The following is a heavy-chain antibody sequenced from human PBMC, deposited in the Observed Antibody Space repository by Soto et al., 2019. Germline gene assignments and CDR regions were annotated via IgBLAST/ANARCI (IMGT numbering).Heavy chain of an antibody. Sequence: SETLSLTCTVSGGSISSYYWSWIRQPPGKGLEWIGYIYYSGSTNYNPSLKSRVTISVDTSKNQFSLKLSSVTAADTAVYYCARALENDFWSAAPGGYFDYWGQGTLVTVSS. CDR3: ARALENDFWSAAPGGYFDY. V-gene: IGHV4-59*01. CDR1: GGSISSYY. D-gene: IGHD3-3*01. CDR2: IYYSGST. J-gene: IGHJ4*02.